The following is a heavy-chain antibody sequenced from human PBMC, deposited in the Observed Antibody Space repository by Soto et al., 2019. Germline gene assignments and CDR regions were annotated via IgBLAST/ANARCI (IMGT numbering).Heavy chain of an antibody. Sequence: SLRLSCAASGFTFSGSAMHWVRQASGKGLEWVGRIRSKANSYATAYAASVKGRFTISRDDSKNTAYLQMNSLKTEDTAVYYCTTRGRAYCSSTSCPGYYYYGMDVWGQGTTVTVSS. D-gene: IGHD2-2*01. CDR2: IRSKANSYAT. CDR3: TTRGRAYCSSTSCPGYYYYGMDV. CDR1: GFTFSGSA. J-gene: IGHJ6*02. V-gene: IGHV3-73*01.